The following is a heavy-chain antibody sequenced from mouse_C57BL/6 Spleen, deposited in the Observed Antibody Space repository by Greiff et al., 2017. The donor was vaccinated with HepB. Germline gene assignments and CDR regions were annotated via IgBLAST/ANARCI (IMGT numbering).Heavy chain of an antibody. Sequence: QVQLQQPGAELVKPGASVKLSCKASGYTFTSYWMQWVKQRPGQGLEWIGEIDPSDSYTNYNQKFKGKATLTVDTSSSTAYMQLSSLTSEDSAVYYCARRGGSSLFDYWGQGTTLTVSS. D-gene: IGHD1-1*01. J-gene: IGHJ2*01. V-gene: IGHV1-50*01. CDR3: ARRGGSSLFDY. CDR2: IDPSDSYT. CDR1: GYTFTSYW.